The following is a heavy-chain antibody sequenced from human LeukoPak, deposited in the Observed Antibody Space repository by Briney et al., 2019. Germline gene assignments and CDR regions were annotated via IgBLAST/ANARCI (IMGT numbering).Heavy chain of an antibody. CDR3: ASHYGDLKFDY. D-gene: IGHD4-17*01. CDR2: ISYDGSNK. Sequence: GSLRLSCAASGFTFSSYAMSWVRQAPGKGLEWVAVISYDGSNKYYADSVKGRFTISRDNSKNTLYLQMNSLRAEDTAVYYCASHYGDLKFDYWGQGTLVTVSS. V-gene: IGHV3-30-3*01. CDR1: GFTFSSYA. J-gene: IGHJ4*02.